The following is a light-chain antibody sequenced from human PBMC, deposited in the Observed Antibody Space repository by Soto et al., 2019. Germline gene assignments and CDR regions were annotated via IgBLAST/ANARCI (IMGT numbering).Light chain of an antibody. V-gene: IGKV3-20*01. CDR3: QQYGSSPPIT. CDR2: GAS. Sequence: EIVLTQSPGTLSLSPGERATLSCRASQSVSSSYLAWYQQKPGQAPRLLIYGASSRATGSPDSFSGSGSGTDFTLTISRLQPEDFAVYYCQQYGSSPPITLGQGTRLEIK. J-gene: IGKJ5*01. CDR1: QSVSSSY.